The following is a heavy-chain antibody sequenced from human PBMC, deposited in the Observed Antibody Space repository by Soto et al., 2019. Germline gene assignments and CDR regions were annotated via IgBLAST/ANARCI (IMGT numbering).Heavy chain of an antibody. V-gene: IGHV1-69*04. CDR2: IIPILGIA. Sequence: GASVKVSCKASGGTFSSYTISWVRQAPGQGLEWMGRIIPILGIANYAQKFQGRVTITADKSTSTAYMELSSLRSEDTAVYYCARDPTGTFNNWFDPWGQGTLVTVSS. D-gene: IGHD1-7*01. CDR3: ARDPTGTFNNWFDP. CDR1: GGTFSSYT. J-gene: IGHJ5*02.